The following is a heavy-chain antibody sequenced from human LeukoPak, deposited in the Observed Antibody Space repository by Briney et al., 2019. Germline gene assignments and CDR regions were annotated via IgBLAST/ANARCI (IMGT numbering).Heavy chain of an antibody. V-gene: IGHV3-7*02. Sequence: PGGSLRLSCAASGFTLSSYWMNWVRQAPGKGLEWVANIKEDGSEKYYVDSVKGRFTISRDNAKDSLYLQMNSLRAEDTAVYYCARGGSSSSGNFDYWGQGTLVAVTS. CDR1: GFTLSSYW. CDR3: ARGGSSSSGNFDY. J-gene: IGHJ4*02. CDR2: IKEDGSEK. D-gene: IGHD6-6*01.